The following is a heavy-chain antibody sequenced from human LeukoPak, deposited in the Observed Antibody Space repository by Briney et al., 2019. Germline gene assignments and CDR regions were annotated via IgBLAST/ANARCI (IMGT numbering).Heavy chain of an antibody. V-gene: IGHV4-34*01. CDR1: GGSFSGYY. CDR3: ARVRTTETTFKKYYYGMDV. CDR2: INHAGST. Sequence: KPSETLSLTCAVYGGSFSGYYWNCIRQPPGKGLEWIGEINHAGSTNYNPSLKSRVTISVDTSKNQFSLKVRSVTAADTAVYYCARVRTTETTFKKYYYGMDVWGQGTTVTVSS. J-gene: IGHJ6*02. D-gene: IGHD4-17*01.